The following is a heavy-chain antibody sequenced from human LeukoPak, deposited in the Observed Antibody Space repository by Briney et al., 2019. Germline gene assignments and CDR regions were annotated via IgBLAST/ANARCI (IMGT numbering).Heavy chain of an antibody. J-gene: IGHJ6*02. CDR3: ARSPGPYYYYGMDV. CDR1: GYTVTSYG. Sequence: GASVKVSCKASGYTVTSYGISWVRQAPGQGLEWMGWIGAYNGNTNYAQKLQGRVTMTTDTSTSTAYMELRSLRSDDTAVYYCARSPGPYYYYGMDVWGQGTTVTVSS. V-gene: IGHV1-18*01. CDR2: IGAYNGNT.